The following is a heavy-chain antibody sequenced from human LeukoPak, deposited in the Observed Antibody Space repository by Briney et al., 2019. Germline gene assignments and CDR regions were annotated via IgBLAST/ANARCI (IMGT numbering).Heavy chain of an antibody. CDR2: LSGSTTSR. J-gene: IGHJ4*02. CDR1: GFAFSSFA. V-gene: IGHV3-23*01. CDR3: VKESTSSGYYYAPDY. Sequence: SGGSLRLSCAASGFAFSSFAMSWVRQAPGKGLEWVSALSGSTTSRYYADSVKGRFTISRDNSKNTLYLQMNSLRAEDTAVYYCVKESTSSGYYYAPDYWGQGTLVTVS. D-gene: IGHD3-22*01.